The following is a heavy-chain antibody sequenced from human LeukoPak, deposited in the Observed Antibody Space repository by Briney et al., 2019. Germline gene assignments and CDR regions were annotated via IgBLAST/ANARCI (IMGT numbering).Heavy chain of an antibody. V-gene: IGHV3-7*03. CDR1: GFTFSSYW. Sequence: GGSLRLSCAASGFTFSSYWMSWVRQAPGKGLEWVANIKKDGSEKYYVDSVKGRFTISRDNAKTSLYLQMNSLRAEDTALYYCARGFFYDSSGSYFDYWGQGTLVTVSS. CDR2: IKKDGSEK. J-gene: IGHJ4*02. CDR3: ARGFFYDSSGSYFDY. D-gene: IGHD3-22*01.